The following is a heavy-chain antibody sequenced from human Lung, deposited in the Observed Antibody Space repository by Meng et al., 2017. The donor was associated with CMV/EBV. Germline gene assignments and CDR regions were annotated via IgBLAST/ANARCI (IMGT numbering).Heavy chain of an antibody. CDR3: ARTRIEVEPDGRKIKYYNYGMDV. Sequence: ASVKVSCKASGYTFTTYDINWVRQATGQGLEWMGWMNPNSGNTGYAQKFRGRVTLTRVTSISTAYMELSSLTSDDTAVYYCARTRIEVEPDGRKIKYYNYGMDVWGQGXTVTASS. CDR1: GYTFTTYD. J-gene: IGHJ6*02. D-gene: IGHD2-2*01. CDR2: MNPNSGNT. V-gene: IGHV1-8*01.